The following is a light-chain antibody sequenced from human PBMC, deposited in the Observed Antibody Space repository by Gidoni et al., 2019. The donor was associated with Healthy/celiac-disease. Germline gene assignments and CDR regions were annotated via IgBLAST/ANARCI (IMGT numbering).Light chain of an antibody. V-gene: IGKV3-20*01. CDR2: GAS. Sequence: IVLTQSPGTLSLSPGESATLSCRASQSVSSSYLAWYQQKPGQAPRPLIYGASSRATGIPDRFSGSGSGTDFTLTISRLEAEDFGVYYCQQDGSSPYTFXQXTKLEIK. J-gene: IGKJ2*01. CDR1: QSVSSSY. CDR3: QQDGSSPYT.